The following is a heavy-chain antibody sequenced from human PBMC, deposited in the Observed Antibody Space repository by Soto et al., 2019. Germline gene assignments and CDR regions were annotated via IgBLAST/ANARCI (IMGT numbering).Heavy chain of an antibody. CDR2: INSDGSG. CDR1: GFTFNRYP. Sequence: VQVVESGGGLVQPGGSLRLSCAASGFTFNRYPLYWVRQAAGKGLVWVSRINSDGSGFYADSVKGRCTISRDNAKDTRYLQMNSLRVEDTAVYFCVRDNGGYWGQGTLVTVSS. CDR3: VRDNGGY. D-gene: IGHD2-8*01. V-gene: IGHV3-74*01. J-gene: IGHJ4*02.